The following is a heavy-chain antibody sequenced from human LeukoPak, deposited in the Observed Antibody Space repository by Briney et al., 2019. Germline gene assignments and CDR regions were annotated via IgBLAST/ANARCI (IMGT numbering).Heavy chain of an antibody. V-gene: IGHV1-2*02. CDR1: GYTFTSYD. D-gene: IGHD4-17*01. Sequence: PGASVKVSCKASGYTFTSYDINWVRQAPGQGLEWMGWINPNSGGTNYAQKFQGRVTMTRDTSISTAYMELSRLRSDDTAVYYCARDAGDYGDFNWFDPWGQGTLVTVSS. J-gene: IGHJ5*02. CDR3: ARDAGDYGDFNWFDP. CDR2: INPNSGGT.